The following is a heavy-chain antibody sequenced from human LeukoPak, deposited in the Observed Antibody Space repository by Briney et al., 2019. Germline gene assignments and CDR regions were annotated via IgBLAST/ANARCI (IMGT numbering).Heavy chain of an antibody. CDR1: GYTFTSYG. CDR3: ARASYDFWSGLFDY. D-gene: IGHD3-3*01. Sequence: ASVKVSCKASGYTFTSYGISWVRQAPGQGLEWMGWISAYNGNTNYAQKLQGRVTMTTDTSTSTAYMELRSLRSDDTAVYYCARASYDFWSGLFDYWGQGTLVTVSS. J-gene: IGHJ4*02. V-gene: IGHV1-18*01. CDR2: ISAYNGNT.